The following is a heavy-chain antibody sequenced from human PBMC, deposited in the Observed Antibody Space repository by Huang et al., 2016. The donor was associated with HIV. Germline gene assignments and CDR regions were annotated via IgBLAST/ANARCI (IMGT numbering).Heavy chain of an antibody. D-gene: IGHD6-19*01. Sequence: EAQLVESGGGLVRPGGSLRLSCAASGFTFNNAWMNWVRQAPGKGREWVGRVKGKADDGATEYAAPVKGRFTISRDDSEDTLYLQMNSLKTEDTAVYYCASCIEVAGTMGVLDYWGRGALVTVSS. CDR1: GFTFNNAW. V-gene: IGHV3-15*01. J-gene: IGHJ4*02. CDR3: ASCIEVAGTMGVLDY. CDR2: VKGKADDGAT.